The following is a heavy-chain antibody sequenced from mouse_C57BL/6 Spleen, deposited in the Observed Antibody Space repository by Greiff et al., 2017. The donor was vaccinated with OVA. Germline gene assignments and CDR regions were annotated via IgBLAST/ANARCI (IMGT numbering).Heavy chain of an antibody. V-gene: IGHV1-64*01. CDR2: IHPNSGST. D-gene: IGHD4-1*01. Sequence: QVQLQQPGAELVKPGASVKLSCKASGYTFTSYWMHWVKQRPGQGLEWIVMIHPNSGSTNYNEKFKSKATLTVDKSSSTAYMQLSSLTSEDSAVYYCARKRGRWDFDYWGQGTTLTVSS. J-gene: IGHJ2*01. CDR3: ARKRGRWDFDY. CDR1: GYTFTSYW.